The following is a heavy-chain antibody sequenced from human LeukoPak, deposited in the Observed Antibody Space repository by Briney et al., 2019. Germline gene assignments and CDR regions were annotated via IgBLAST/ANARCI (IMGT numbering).Heavy chain of an antibody. V-gene: IGHV3-11*01. CDR2: ISSSGTTI. J-gene: IGHJ4*02. D-gene: IGHD6-13*01. CDR1: GGSFSGYY. CDR3: ASIAAAKLSPFDY. Sequence: LSLTCAVYGGSFSGYYWSWIRQAPGKGLEWVSYISSSGTTIYYADSVKGRFTISRDNAKNSLYLQMNSLRAEDTAVYYCASIAAAKLSPFDYWGQGTLVTVSS.